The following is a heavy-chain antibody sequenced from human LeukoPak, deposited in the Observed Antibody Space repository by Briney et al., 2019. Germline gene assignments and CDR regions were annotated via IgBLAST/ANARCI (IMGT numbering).Heavy chain of an antibody. J-gene: IGHJ5*02. CDR2: INHSGST. CDR1: GGSFSGYY. CDR3: ANRIAAAGRGGGWFDP. Sequence: SETLSLTCAVYGGSFSGYYWSWIRQPPGKGLEGIGEINHSGSTNYNPSFKSRVTISVDTSKNQFSLKLSSVTAADTAVYYCANRIAAAGRGGGWFDPWGQGTLVTVSS. V-gene: IGHV4-34*01. D-gene: IGHD6-13*01.